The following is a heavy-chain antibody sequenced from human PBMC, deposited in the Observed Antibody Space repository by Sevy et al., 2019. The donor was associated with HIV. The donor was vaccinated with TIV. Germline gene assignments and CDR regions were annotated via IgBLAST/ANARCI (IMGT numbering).Heavy chain of an antibody. CDR3: ARDRKVVLVVYAIPFDAFDI. CDR1: GFTFSNYG. D-gene: IGHD2-8*02. Sequence: GGSLRLSCAASGFTFSNYGMHWVRQTPGQGLEWVAFIPYDGSNEYYADSVKGRFTISRANSKNMLYLQMNSLRTEDTAVYYCARDRKVVLVVYAIPFDAFDIWGQGTTVTVSS. CDR2: IPYDGSNE. V-gene: IGHV3-30*02. J-gene: IGHJ3*02.